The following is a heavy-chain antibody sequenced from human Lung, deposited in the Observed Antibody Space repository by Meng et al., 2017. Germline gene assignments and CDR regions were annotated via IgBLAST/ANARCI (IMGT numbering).Heavy chain of an antibody. D-gene: IGHD3-22*01. V-gene: IGHV1-69*13. CDR3: ARHKYYYDSSGYIRGRYYCDY. Sequence: SVKVSCKASGGTFSSYAISWVRQAPGQGLEWMGGIIPIFGTANYAQKFQGRVTITADESTSTAYMELSRLRSEDTAVYYCARHKYYYDSSGYIRGRYYCDYWARGPL. CDR2: IIPIFGTA. CDR1: GGTFSSYA. J-gene: IGHJ4*02.